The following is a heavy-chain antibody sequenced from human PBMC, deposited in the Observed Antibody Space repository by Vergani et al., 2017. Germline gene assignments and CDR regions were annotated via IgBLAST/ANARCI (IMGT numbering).Heavy chain of an antibody. CDR3: ARGGRRFGELLRPFDY. CDR1: GFTFSSYA. J-gene: IGHJ4*02. V-gene: IGHV3-23*01. CDR2: ISGSGGST. D-gene: IGHD3-10*01. Sequence: EVQLLESGGGLVQPGGSLRLSCAASGFTFSSYAMSWVRQAPGKGLEWVSAISGSGGSTYYADSVKGRFTISRDNSKNTRYLQMNSLRAEDTAVYYCARGGRRFGELLRPFDYWGQGTLVTVSS.